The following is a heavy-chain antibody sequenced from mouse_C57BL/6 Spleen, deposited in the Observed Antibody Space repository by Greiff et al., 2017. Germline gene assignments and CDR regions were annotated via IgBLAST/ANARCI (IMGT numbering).Heavy chain of an antibody. CDR3: ARFITTVVAPYYFDY. V-gene: IGHV1-9*01. CDR1: GYTFTGYW. D-gene: IGHD1-1*01. CDR2: IVPGSGSM. Sequence: VQLQQSGAELMKPGASVKLSCKATGYTFTGYWIEWVKQRPGPGLGWIGEIVPGSGSMNYHEQFKGKATSTADTSSNTAYMQLSSLTTEDSAIYYDARFITTVVAPYYFDYWGQGTTRTVSS. J-gene: IGHJ2*01.